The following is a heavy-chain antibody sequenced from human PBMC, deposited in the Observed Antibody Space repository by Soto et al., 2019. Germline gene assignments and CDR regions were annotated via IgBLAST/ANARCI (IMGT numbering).Heavy chain of an antibody. CDR2: IWYDGSNK. Sequence: PGGSLRLSCAASGFTFSSYGMHWVRQAPGKGLEWVAVIWYDGSNKYYADSVKGRFTISRDNSKNTLYLQMNSLRAEDTAVYYCARDQVTTAPLYYYYYYMDVWGKGTTVTVSS. V-gene: IGHV3-33*01. CDR3: ARDQVTTAPLYYYYYYMDV. D-gene: IGHD4-17*01. CDR1: GFTFSSYG. J-gene: IGHJ6*03.